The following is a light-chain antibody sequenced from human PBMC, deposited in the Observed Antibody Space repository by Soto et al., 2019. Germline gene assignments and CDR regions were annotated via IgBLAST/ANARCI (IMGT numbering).Light chain of an antibody. Sequence: EIVLTQSPGTLSLSPGEGATLSCRASQFINRNYLAWYQQKPGQAPRLLIYDASSRATGIPDRVSGSGSETDFTLTISRLEPEDFAVYFCQQYPSPFTCGPGPRLEIK. J-gene: IGKJ2*01. CDR3: QQYPSPFT. CDR1: QFINRNY. V-gene: IGKV3-20*01. CDR2: DAS.